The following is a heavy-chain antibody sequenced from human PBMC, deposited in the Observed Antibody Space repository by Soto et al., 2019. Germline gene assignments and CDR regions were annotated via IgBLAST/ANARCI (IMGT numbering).Heavy chain of an antibody. Sequence: QVQLVQSGAEVKKPGASVRVSCKASGYTFTSYDINWVRLATGQGLEYMGWMNPNSGNTGYEQKFQGRVTMTRNTSISTIYMELSSLRSEDTAVYYCARTYYYDSSGYYCLDYWGQGTLVTVSS. D-gene: IGHD3-22*01. CDR2: MNPNSGNT. CDR3: ARTYYYDSSGYYCLDY. CDR1: GYTFTSYD. V-gene: IGHV1-8*01. J-gene: IGHJ4*02.